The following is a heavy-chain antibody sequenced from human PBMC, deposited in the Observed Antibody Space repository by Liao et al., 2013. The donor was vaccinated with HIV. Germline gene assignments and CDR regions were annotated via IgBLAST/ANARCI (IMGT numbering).Heavy chain of an antibody. J-gene: IGHJ6*03. CDR1: GGSISSSSYY. Sequence: QLQLQESGPGLVKPSETLSLTCTVSGGSISSSSYYWGWIRQPPGKGLEWIGSIYYSGSTYYNPSLKSRVTISVDTSKNQFSLKLSSVTAADTAVYYCARAPSYILSMDVWGKGTTVTVSS. CDR2: IYYSGST. CDR3: ARAPSYILSMDV. V-gene: IGHV4-39*07. D-gene: IGHD3-3*02.